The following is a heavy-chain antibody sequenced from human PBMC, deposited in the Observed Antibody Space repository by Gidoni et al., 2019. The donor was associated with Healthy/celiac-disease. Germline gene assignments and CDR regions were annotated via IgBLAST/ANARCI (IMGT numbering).Heavy chain of an antibody. CDR2: INHSGST. J-gene: IGHJ6*02. D-gene: IGHD6-19*01. V-gene: IGHV4-34*01. CDR1: GGSFSGYY. Sequence: QVQLQQWGAGLLKPSETLSLPCAVYGGSFSGYYWSWIRQPPGKGLEWIGEINHSGSTNYNPSLKSRVTISVDTSKNQFSLKLSSVTAADTAVYYCARVSSGWYALTYHYYGMDVWGQGTTVTVSS. CDR3: ARVSSGWYALTYHYYGMDV.